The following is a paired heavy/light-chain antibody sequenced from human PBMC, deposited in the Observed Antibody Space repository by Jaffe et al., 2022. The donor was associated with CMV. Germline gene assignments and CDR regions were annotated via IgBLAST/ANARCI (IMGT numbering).Light chain of an antibody. CDR3: MQATQFPRT. V-gene: IGKV2-24*01. J-gene: IGKJ2*02. CDR2: KIS. Sequence: DIVMTQTPLSSPVTLGQPASISCRSSQSLVHSDGNTYLSWLQQRPGQPPRLLIYKISNRFSGVPDRFSGSGAGTDFTLKISRVEAEDVGVYYCMQATQFPRTFGQGTKLEIK. CDR1: QSLVHSDGNTY.
Heavy chain of an antibody. V-gene: IGHV1-18*01. D-gene: IGHD4-17*01. Sequence: QVQLVQSGAEVKKPGASVKVSCKASGYTFTSYGISWVRQAPGQGLEWMGWISAYNGNTNYAQKLQGRVTMTTDTSTSTAYMELRSLRSDDTAVYYCARGHDYGDYGDWYFDLWGRGTLVTVSS. CDR3: ARGHDYGDYGDWYFDL. J-gene: IGHJ2*01. CDR1: GYTFTSYG. CDR2: ISAYNGNT.